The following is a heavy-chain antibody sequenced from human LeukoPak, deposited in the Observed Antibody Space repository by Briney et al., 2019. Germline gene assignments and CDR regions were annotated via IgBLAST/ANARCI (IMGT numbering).Heavy chain of an antibody. Sequence: GRSLRLSCAASGFTFSSYSMNWVRQAPGKGLEWVSSISSSSSYIYYADSVKGRFTISRDNAKNSLYLQMNSLRAEDTAVYYCARTRWVRENWFDPWGQGILVTVSS. CDR2: ISSSSSYI. CDR1: GFTFSSYS. CDR3: ARTRWVRENWFDP. V-gene: IGHV3-21*01. D-gene: IGHD3-10*01. J-gene: IGHJ5*02.